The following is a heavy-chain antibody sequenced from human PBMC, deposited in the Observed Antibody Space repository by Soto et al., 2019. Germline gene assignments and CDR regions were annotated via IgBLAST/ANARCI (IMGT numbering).Heavy chain of an antibody. Sequence: PSETLSLTCNVSGGSIGGYYLNWIRQSPGRGLEWIGSILYSGNTNYNPSLSSRVTISVDPSKNQFSLKVHSVNAADTAIYYCAKSRGITGTTFNWFDSWGQGTQVTVSS. CDR1: GGSIGGYY. J-gene: IGHJ5*01. V-gene: IGHV4-59*01. CDR2: ILYSGNT. CDR3: AKSRGITGTTFNWFDS. D-gene: IGHD1-20*01.